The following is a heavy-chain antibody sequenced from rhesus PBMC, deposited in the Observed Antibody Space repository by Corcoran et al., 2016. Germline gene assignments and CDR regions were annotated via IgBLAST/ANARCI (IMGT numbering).Heavy chain of an antibody. V-gene: IGHV4-169*02. J-gene: IGHJ4*01. Sequence: QLQLQESGPGLVKPSETLSVTCAVSGGSISSSYWSWIRQAPGKGLEWIGVIYGSGSSTNYNPSLKSRVTLSVDTSKNQLSLKLSSVTAADTAVYYCASEQSFDYWGQGVLVTVSS. CDR1: GGSISSSY. CDR3: ASEQSFDY. CDR2: IYGSGSST.